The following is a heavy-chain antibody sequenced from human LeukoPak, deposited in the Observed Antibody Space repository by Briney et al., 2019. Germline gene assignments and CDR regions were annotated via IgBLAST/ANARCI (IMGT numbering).Heavy chain of an antibody. D-gene: IGHD3-22*01. Sequence: PGGSLRLSCAASGFTFSSYAMHWVRQAPGKGLEWVAVISYDGSNKYYADSVKGRFTISRDNSKNTLYLQMNSLRAEDTAVYYCARDSGYYDSSGYGLWGQGTLVTVSS. CDR1: GFTFSSYA. V-gene: IGHV3-30*04. J-gene: IGHJ4*02. CDR2: ISYDGSNK. CDR3: ARDSGYYDSSGYGL.